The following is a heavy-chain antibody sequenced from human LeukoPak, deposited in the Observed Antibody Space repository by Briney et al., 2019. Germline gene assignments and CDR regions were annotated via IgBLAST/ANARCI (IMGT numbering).Heavy chain of an antibody. CDR1: GFTFSSYA. V-gene: IGHV3-48*02. CDR3: ARDYDFWSGYYTGIFDF. CDR2: ISSSSTV. J-gene: IGHJ4*02. Sequence: GGSLRLSCAASGFTFSSYAMNWVRQAPGKGLEWVAYISSSSTVYYADSVKGRLTISRDNAEKSLYVQMNSLRDEDTAVYYCARDYDFWSGYYTGIFDFWGQGTLVTVSS. D-gene: IGHD3-3*01.